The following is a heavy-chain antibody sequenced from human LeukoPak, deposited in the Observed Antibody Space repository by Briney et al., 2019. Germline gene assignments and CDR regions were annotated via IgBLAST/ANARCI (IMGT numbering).Heavy chain of an antibody. Sequence: SETLSLTCTVSGGSISSGIYYWGWIRQPPGKGLEWIGSIYYSGNAFYNPSLKSRVTISVDTSKNQLSLKLNSVTAADTAVYYCARHVRQQLPPKAFDYWGQGTLVTVSS. D-gene: IGHD6-13*01. CDR1: GGSISSGIYY. CDR3: ARHVRQQLPPKAFDY. V-gene: IGHV4-39*01. J-gene: IGHJ4*02. CDR2: IYYSGNA.